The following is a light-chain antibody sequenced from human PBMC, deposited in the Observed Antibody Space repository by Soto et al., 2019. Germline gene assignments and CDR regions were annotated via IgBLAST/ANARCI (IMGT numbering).Light chain of an antibody. J-gene: IGLJ1*01. V-gene: IGLV1-51*02. Sequence: QSVLTQPPSLSAAPGQKVTISCSGRSSNIGNNYVSWYQQLPGTAPKLLIYENNKLPSGIPDSFSGSKSGTSATLGITGLQAGDEADYYCGTWDSSLSAGGVFGTGTKLTVL. CDR3: GTWDSSLSAGGV. CDR1: SSNIGNNY. CDR2: ENN.